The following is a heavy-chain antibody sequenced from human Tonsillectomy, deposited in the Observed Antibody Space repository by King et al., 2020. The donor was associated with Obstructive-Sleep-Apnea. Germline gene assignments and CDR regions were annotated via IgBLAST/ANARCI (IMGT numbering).Heavy chain of an antibody. CDR2: INWNSGII. V-gene: IGHV3-9*01. Sequence: VQLVQSGGGLVQPGRSLRLSCAASGFTFDDYAMHWVRRAPGKGLEWVSGINWNSGIIGYADSVKGRFTISRDNAKNSLYLQMNSLRAEDTALYYCAKSIFFPLMGPTEYYFASWGQGTLVPVSS. D-gene: IGHD1-26*01. CDR1: GFTFDDYA. J-gene: IGHJ4*02. CDR3: AKSIFFPLMGPTEYYFAS.